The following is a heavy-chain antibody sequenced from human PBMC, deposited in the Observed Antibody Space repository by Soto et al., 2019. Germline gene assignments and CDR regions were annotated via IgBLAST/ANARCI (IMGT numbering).Heavy chain of an antibody. V-gene: IGHV3-30*18. CDR3: AKQEADWDDHFGY. D-gene: IGHD1-1*01. Sequence: QVQLVESGGGVVQPGRSLRLSCAASGFSFSSYGMHWVRQAPGKGLVWVAMISYDGTDEYYADSVKGRFTISRDNAKNAVYLQMNSLRAEDTAVYYGAKQEADWDDHFGYWGQGTLVTVSS. J-gene: IGHJ4*02. CDR2: ISYDGTDE. CDR1: GFSFSSYG.